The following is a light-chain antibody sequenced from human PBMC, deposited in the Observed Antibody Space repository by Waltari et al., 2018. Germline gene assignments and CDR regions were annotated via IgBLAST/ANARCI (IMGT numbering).Light chain of an antibody. CDR2: STN. Sequence: QTVVTQEPSFSVSPGGTVTLTCGLSPGPVPTSSLPRWYQQTPGQPPRTLIYSTNTRSSGVPDRFSGSILGNKAALTITGAQADDESDYYCVLYMGSGSYWVFGGGTKLTVL. V-gene: IGLV8-61*01. J-gene: IGLJ3*02. CDR1: PGPVPTSSL. CDR3: VLYMGSGSYWV.